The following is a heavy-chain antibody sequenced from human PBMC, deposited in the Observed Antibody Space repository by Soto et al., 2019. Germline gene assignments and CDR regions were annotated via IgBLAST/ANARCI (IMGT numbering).Heavy chain of an antibody. V-gene: IGHV4-39*07. D-gene: IGHD3-16*01. CDR2: IYYSGST. CDR1: GGSISSSSYY. J-gene: IGHJ4*02. CDR3: ASTRLGWTFDY. Sequence: PSETLSLTCTVSGGSISSSSYYWGWIRQPPGKGLEWIGSIYYSGSTYYNPSLKSRVTISVDTSKNQFSLKLSSVTAADTAVYYCASTRLGWTFDYWGQGTLVTVSS.